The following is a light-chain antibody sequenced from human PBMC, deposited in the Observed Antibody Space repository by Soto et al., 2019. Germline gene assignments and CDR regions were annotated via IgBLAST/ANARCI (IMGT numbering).Light chain of an antibody. Sequence: EIVLTQSPATLSLSPGERVTLSCRASQSVSICLAWYQQKPGQAPRLLIYDAFNRATGIPARFSGSGSGTDFTLTISSLEPEDFAVYYCQQRSSWPITFGQGTRLEIK. J-gene: IGKJ5*01. CDR1: QSVSIC. V-gene: IGKV3-11*01. CDR3: QQRSSWPIT. CDR2: DAF.